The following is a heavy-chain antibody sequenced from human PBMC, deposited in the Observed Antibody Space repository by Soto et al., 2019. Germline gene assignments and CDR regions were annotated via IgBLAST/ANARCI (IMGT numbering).Heavy chain of an antibody. Sequence: QAQLVESGGRVVQPGRSLRLSCAASGFAFSSYGRHWVRQAPGTRLEWVAVISYDGSLQHYADSVKGRFTISRDNSKNMVLLQMSSLRAEDTAVYYCVSDRGYGHASVPYSWGQGTLVSVS. CDR1: GFAFSSYG. CDR3: VSDRGYGHASVPYS. V-gene: IGHV3-30*03. CDR2: ISYDGSLQ. D-gene: IGHD5-18*01. J-gene: IGHJ4*02.